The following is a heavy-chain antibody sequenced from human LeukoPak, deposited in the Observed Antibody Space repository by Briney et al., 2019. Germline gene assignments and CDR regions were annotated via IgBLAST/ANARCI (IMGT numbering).Heavy chain of an antibody. CDR3: AKVHYYDSSGYEADY. CDR2: IYYSGST. V-gene: IGHV4-59*12. CDR1: GGSISSYY. Sequence: SETLSLTCTVSGGSISSYYWSWIRPPPGKGLEWIGYIYYSGSTNYNPSLKSRVTISVDTSKNQFSLKLSSVTAADTAVYYCAKVHYYDSSGYEADYWGQGTLVTVSS. D-gene: IGHD3-22*01. J-gene: IGHJ4*02.